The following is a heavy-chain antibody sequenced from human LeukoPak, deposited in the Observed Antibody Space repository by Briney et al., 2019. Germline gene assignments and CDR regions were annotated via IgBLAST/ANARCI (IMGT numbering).Heavy chain of an antibody. CDR3: AKGDSSGWFNWFDP. D-gene: IGHD6-19*01. CDR1: GFTFSSYS. V-gene: IGHV3-30-3*01. CDR2: ISYDGDNK. Sequence: PGRSLRLSCAASGFTFSSYSMHWVRQAPGEGLEWVAVISYDGDNKKYTDSVMGRFTISRDNSKSTLYLQMSSLRAEDTAVYYCAKGDSSGWFNWFDPWGQGTLVTVSS. J-gene: IGHJ5*02.